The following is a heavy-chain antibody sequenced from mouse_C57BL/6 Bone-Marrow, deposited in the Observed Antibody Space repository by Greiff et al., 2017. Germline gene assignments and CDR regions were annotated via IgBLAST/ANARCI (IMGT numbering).Heavy chain of an antibody. CDR3: ASPLYGSSPAWFAY. D-gene: IGHD1-1*01. V-gene: IGHV1-81*01. CDR2: IYPRSGNT. J-gene: IGHJ3*01. Sequence: VQLQQSGAELARPGASVKLSCKASGYTFTSYGISWVKQRTGQGLEWIGEIYPRSGNTYYNEKFKGKATMTADKSSSTAYMELRSLTSEYSAVYFCASPLYGSSPAWFAYWGQGTLVTVSA. CDR1: GYTFTSYG.